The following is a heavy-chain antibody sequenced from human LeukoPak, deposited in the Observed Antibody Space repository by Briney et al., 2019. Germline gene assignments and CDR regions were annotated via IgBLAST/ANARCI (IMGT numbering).Heavy chain of an antibody. Sequence: GGSLRLSCAASGFTFSSYSMNWVRQAPGKGLEWVSYISSSSSTIYYADSVKGRFTISRDNAKNSLYLQMNSLRAEDTAVYYCARDMIFGYSYGYYPYYYGMDVWGQGTTVTVSS. CDR3: ARDMIFGYSYGYYPYYYGMDV. V-gene: IGHV3-48*04. J-gene: IGHJ6*02. CDR1: GFTFSSYS. CDR2: ISSSSSTI. D-gene: IGHD5-18*01.